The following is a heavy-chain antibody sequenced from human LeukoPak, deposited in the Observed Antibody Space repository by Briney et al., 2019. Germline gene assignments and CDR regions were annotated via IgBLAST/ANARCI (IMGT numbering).Heavy chain of an antibody. V-gene: IGHV3-74*01. D-gene: IGHD2-8*01. CDR2: INSDGSGT. CDR3: ARDRLTNDAFDI. Sequence: GGSLRLSCVTSGFTFSSYGMHWVRQAPGKGLVWVSRINSDGSGTSDADFVKGRFTISRDNSKNTLYLQMNSLRAEDAAMYYCARDRLTNDAFDIWGQGTMVTVSS. CDR1: GFTFSSYG. J-gene: IGHJ3*02.